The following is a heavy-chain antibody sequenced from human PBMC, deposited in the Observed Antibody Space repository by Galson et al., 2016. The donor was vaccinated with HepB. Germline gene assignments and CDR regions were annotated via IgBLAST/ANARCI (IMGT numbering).Heavy chain of an antibody. D-gene: IGHD4/OR15-4a*01. CDR1: GYSFTTHS. CDR3: ARELYGTIAFDV. Sequence: SVKVSCKASGYSFTTHSMHWVRQAPGQRLEWMGWLNGGTGETRSSERFQDKLTITMDTSASTAYMQLSSLRSEDTARYYRARELYGTIAFDVWGTGTMVAVSS. CDR2: LNGGTGET. J-gene: IGHJ3*01. V-gene: IGHV1-3*01.